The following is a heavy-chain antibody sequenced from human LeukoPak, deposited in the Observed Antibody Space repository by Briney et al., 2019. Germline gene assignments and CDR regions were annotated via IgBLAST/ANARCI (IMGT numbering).Heavy chain of an antibody. D-gene: IGHD3-10*01. V-gene: IGHV4-61*02. CDR3: ARGVTMVRGVVHFDY. Sequence: PSQTLSLTCTVSGGSISSGSYYWSWIRQPAGKGLEWIGRIYTSGSTNYNPSLKSRVTISVDTSKNQFSLKLSSVTAADTAVYYCARGVTMVRGVVHFDYWGQGTLVTVSS. CDR1: GGSISSGSYY. J-gene: IGHJ4*02. CDR2: IYTSGST.